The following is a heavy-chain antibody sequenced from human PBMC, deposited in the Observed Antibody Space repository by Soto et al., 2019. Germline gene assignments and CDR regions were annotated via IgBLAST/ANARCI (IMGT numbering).Heavy chain of an antibody. CDR1: GFSLTTSGVG. V-gene: IGHV2-5*01. Sequence: QITLKESGPTLVRPTQTLTLTCTFSGFSLTTSGVGVGWTRQPPGKALEWLALINWNGDKRIIPSLRSRLAIPRATSKTQVVLTLTTVDPVDTGTYYCAHTFPWGLHDSWGQGTLVTVSS. CDR3: AHTFPWGLHDS. D-gene: IGHD7-27*01. J-gene: IGHJ4*02. CDR2: INWNGDK.